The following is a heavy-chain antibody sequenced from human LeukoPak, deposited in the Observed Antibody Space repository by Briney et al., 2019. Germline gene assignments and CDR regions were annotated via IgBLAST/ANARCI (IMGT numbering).Heavy chain of an antibody. CDR3: ASSIGKDAFDI. CDR1: GGSISSGGYY. Sequence: ASETLSLTCTVSGGSISSGGYYWSWIRQPPGKGLEWIGYIYHSGSTYYNPSLKSRVTISVDRSKNQFSLKLSSVTAADTAVYYCASSIGKDAFDIWGQGTMVTVSS. J-gene: IGHJ3*02. CDR2: IYHSGST. D-gene: IGHD2/OR15-2a*01. V-gene: IGHV4-30-2*01.